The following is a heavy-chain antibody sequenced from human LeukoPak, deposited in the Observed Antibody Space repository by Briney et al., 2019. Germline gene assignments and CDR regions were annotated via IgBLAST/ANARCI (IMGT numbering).Heavy chain of an antibody. J-gene: IGHJ4*02. CDR3: ARESPVKAAAGRGVFDY. D-gene: IGHD6-13*01. CDR1: GGTFSSYA. CDR2: IIPIFGTA. V-gene: IGHV1-69*13. Sequence: SVKVSCKASGGTFSSYAISWVRQAPGQGLEWMGGIIPIFGTANYAQKFQGRVTITADESTSTAYMELSSLRSEDTAVYYCARESPVKAAAGRGVFDYWGQGTLVTVSS.